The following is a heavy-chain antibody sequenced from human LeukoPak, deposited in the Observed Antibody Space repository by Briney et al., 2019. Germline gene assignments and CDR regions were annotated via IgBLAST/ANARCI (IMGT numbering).Heavy chain of an antibody. CDR1: GGSFSGYY. V-gene: IGHV4-34*01. J-gene: IGHJ4*02. CDR3: ARDYYDSSGYDY. CDR2: INHSGST. Sequence: SETLSLTCAVYGGSFSGYYWSWIRQPPGKGLEWIGEINHSGSTNYNPSLKSRVTISVDTSKNQFSLKLSSVTAADTAVYYCARDYYDSSGYDYWGQGTLVTVSS. D-gene: IGHD3-22*01.